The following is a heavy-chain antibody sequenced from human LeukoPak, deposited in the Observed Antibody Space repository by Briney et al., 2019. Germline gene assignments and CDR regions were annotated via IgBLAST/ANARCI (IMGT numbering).Heavy chain of an antibody. CDR3: AKTEYYDFWSGYYYYGMDV. CDR2: IIPIFGTA. V-gene: IGHV1-69*13. CDR1: GGTFSSYD. J-gene: IGHJ6*02. Sequence: ASVKVSCTASGGTFSSYDISWVRQAPGQGLEWMGGIIPIFGTANYAQKFQGRVTITADESTSTAYVELSSLRSEDTAVYYCAKTEYYDFWSGYYYYGMDVWGQGTTVTVSS. D-gene: IGHD3-3*01.